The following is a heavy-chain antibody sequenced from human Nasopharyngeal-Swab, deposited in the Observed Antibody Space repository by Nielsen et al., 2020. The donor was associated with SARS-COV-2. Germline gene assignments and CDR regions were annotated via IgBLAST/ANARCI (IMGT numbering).Heavy chain of an antibody. CDR3: AKDSWFGELSLDY. D-gene: IGHD3-10*01. CDR1: GFTVSSNY. J-gene: IGHJ4*02. Sequence: GESLKISCAASGFTVSSNYMSWVRQAPGKGLEWVSVIYSGGSTYYADSVKGRFTISRDNSKNTLYLQMNSLRAEDTAVYYCAKDSWFGELSLDYWGQGTLVTVSS. CDR2: IYSGGST. V-gene: IGHV3-66*01.